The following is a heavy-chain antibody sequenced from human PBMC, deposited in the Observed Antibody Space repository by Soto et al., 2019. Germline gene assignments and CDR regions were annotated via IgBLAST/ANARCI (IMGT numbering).Heavy chain of an antibody. Sequence: GGSLRLSCAASGFTFSSYAMSWVRQAPGKGLEWVSAISGSGGSTYYADSVKGRFTISRDNSKNTLYLQMNSLRAEDTAVYYCAKTQISTGFYPGIAVAPGGFDYWGQGTLVTVSS. V-gene: IGHV3-23*01. J-gene: IGHJ4*02. D-gene: IGHD6-19*01. CDR2: ISGSGGST. CDR1: GFTFSSYA. CDR3: AKTQISTGFYPGIAVAPGGFDY.